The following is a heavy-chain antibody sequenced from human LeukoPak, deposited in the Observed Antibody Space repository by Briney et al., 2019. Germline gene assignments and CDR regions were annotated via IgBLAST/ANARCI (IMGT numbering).Heavy chain of an antibody. V-gene: IGHV3-11*01. Sequence: GGSLRLSCAASGFIFSDYYMSWLRQAPGKGLEWVSYISSSGSTIYYADSVKGRFTISRDNAKNSLYLQMNSLRAEDTAVYYCARDLEAAAGRPPFDYWGQGTLVTVSS. CDR1: GFIFSDYY. J-gene: IGHJ4*02. CDR3: ARDLEAAAGRPPFDY. D-gene: IGHD6-13*01. CDR2: ISSSGSTI.